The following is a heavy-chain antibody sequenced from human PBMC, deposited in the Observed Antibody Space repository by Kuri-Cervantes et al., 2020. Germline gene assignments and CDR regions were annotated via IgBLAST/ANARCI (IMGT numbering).Heavy chain of an antibody. CDR2: INPNSGGT. V-gene: IGHV1-2*02. J-gene: IGHJ4*02. CDR3: TRAPEGDHDYVWGSPLYYY. Sequence: ASVKVSCKASGYTFTGYYMHWVRQAPGQGLEWMGWINPNSGGTNYAQKFQGRVTMTRDTSTSTVYMELSSLRSEDTAVYYCTRAPEGDHDYVWGSPLYYYWGQGTLVTVSS. D-gene: IGHD3-16*01. CDR1: GYTFTGYY.